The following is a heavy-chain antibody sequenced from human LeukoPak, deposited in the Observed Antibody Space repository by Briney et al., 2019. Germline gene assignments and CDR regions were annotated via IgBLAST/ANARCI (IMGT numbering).Heavy chain of an antibody. CDR3: ASPGSSGIAAAPFDY. CDR2: ISGSGGST. Sequence: PGGSLRLSCAASGFTFSSYAMSWVRQAPGKGLEWVSAISGSGGSTYYADSVKGRFTISRDNSKNTLYLQMNSLRAEDTAVYYCASPGSSGIAAAPFDYWGQGTLVTVSS. CDR1: GFTFSSYA. J-gene: IGHJ4*02. V-gene: IGHV3-23*01. D-gene: IGHD6-13*01.